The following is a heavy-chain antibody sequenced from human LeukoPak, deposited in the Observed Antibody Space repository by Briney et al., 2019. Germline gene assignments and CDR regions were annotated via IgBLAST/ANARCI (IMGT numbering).Heavy chain of an antibody. CDR2: INLRGDAT. J-gene: IGHJ5*02. V-gene: IGHV1-46*01. Sequence: ASVKVSCKASGYSSTYVFTTYPIHWVRQAPGQGLEWLGMINLRGDATIYAQKFQGRVTMTSDSSTTTVYMELSSLKSEDTGLYYCARKWSSRDWFDPWGRGTLVTVSS. CDR3: ARKWSSRDWFDP. D-gene: IGHD2-8*01. CDR1: GYSSTYVFTTYP.